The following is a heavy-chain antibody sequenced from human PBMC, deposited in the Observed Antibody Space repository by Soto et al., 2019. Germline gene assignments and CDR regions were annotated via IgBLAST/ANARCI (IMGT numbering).Heavy chain of an antibody. CDR3: AKAANSGGFWFDY. J-gene: IGHJ4*02. D-gene: IGHD2-15*01. CDR2: VSSGGSST. Sequence: PGGSLRLSCEASGFTFYNYALSWVRQAPGKGLEWVSVVSSGGSSTFYADSVKGRFTISRDNSKNTLYLQMNSLRAEDTAVYYCAKAANSGGFWFDYWGQGTLVTVSS. V-gene: IGHV3-23*01. CDR1: GFTFYNYA.